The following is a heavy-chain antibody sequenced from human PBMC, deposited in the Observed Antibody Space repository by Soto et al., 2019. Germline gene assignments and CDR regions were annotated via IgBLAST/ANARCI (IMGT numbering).Heavy chain of an antibody. CDR2: LSGSGGST. CDR3: ANSGSGGY. J-gene: IGHJ4*02. V-gene: IGHV3-23*01. Sequence: EVQLLESGGGLVQPGGSLRLSCAASGFTFSSYAMSWVRQAPGKGLEWVSALSGSGGSTYYADSVKGRFTISRDNSKNSLYLQMNSLRAEDTPVYYCANSGSGGYSGQGTLVTVSS. D-gene: IGHD3-10*01. CDR1: GFTFSSYA.